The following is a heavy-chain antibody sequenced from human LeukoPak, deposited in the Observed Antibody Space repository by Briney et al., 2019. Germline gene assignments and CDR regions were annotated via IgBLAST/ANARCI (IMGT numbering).Heavy chain of an antibody. CDR2: IASDGSST. CDR1: GFTFSSYW. CDR3: ARDTWRAVAGASTYYYTGMDA. J-gene: IGHJ6*02. Sequence: RGSLRLSCAASGFTFSSYWMNWVRQAPGKGLVWVSRIASDGSSTTYADSVKGRFSISRDNAKNSLYLQMNSLRVEDTAVYYCARDTWRAVAGASTYYYTGMDAWGQGTTVTVS. V-gene: IGHV3-74*01. D-gene: IGHD6-19*01.